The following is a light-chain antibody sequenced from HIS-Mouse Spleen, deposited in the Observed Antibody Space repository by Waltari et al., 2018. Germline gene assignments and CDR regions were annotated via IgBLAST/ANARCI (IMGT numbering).Light chain of an antibody. V-gene: IGLV3-21*03. Sequence: SYVLTQPPSVSVAPGKTARITCGGNNIGSKSVHWYQQKPGQAPVLVVYDDSDRPSGSRERFSGSNCGNTATLTISRVEAGDEADYYWQVWDSSSDHVGFGGGTKLTVL. CDR1: NIGSKS. CDR2: DDS. CDR3: QVWDSSSDHVG. J-gene: IGLJ2*01.